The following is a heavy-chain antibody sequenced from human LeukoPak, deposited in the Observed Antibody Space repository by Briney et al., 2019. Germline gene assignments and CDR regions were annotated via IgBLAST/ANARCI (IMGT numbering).Heavy chain of an antibody. CDR1: GGSINGYY. D-gene: IGHD2-2*01. CDR2: IRYSGST. Sequence: SETLSLTCTVSGGSINGYYWNWIRQPPERGLEWIGYIRYSGSTTYNPSLKSRVTLSIDMSKNQFSLKLTSMTAADTAVYYCARFRFCTSDTSCYYDFDFWGQGTLVTVSS. J-gene: IGHJ4*02. V-gene: IGHV4-59*01. CDR3: ARFRFCTSDTSCYYDFDF.